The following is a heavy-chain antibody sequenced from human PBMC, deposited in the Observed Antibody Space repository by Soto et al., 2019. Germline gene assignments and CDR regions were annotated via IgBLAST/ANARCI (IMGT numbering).Heavy chain of an antibody. V-gene: IGHV1-2*04. CDR1: GYTFTGYY. J-gene: IGHJ6*02. CDR2: INPNSGGT. CDR3: ATGIAAAGTSVGPLGPYYYGMDV. Sequence: ASVKVSCKASGYTFTGYYMHWVRQAPGQGLEWMGWINPNSGGTNYAQKFQGWVTMTRDTSISTAYMELSRLRSDDTAVYYCATGIAAAGTSVGPLGPYYYGMDVWGQGTTVTV. D-gene: IGHD6-13*01.